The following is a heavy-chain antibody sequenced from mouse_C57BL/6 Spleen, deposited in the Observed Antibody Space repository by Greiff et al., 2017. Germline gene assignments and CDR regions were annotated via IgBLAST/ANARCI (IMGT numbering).Heavy chain of an antibody. CDR3: TSALITTVPFAY. CDR2: ISSGGDYI. D-gene: IGHD1-1*01. Sequence: DVKLVESGEGLVKPGGSLKLSCAASGFTFRSYAMSWVRQTPEKRLEWVAYISSGGDYIYYADTVKGRFTISRDNARNTLYLQMSSLKSEDTAMYYYTSALITTVPFAYWGQGTLVTVSA. V-gene: IGHV5-9-1*02. CDR1: GFTFRSYA. J-gene: IGHJ3*01.